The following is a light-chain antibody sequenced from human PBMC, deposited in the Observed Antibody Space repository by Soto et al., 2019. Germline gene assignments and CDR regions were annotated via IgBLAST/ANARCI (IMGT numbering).Light chain of an antibody. V-gene: IGLV1-40*01. CDR1: SSNIGAGYD. Sequence: QSVLTQPASVSGAPVQRVTISCTGSSSNIGAGYDVHWYQQRPGTGPKLLIYANTKRSSGVHDRFSGSKAGTSASLAITGLQPDDETNYDCQSYDSSLSAWVFGGGTKLAVL. CDR2: ANT. J-gene: IGLJ3*02. CDR3: QSYDSSLSAWV.